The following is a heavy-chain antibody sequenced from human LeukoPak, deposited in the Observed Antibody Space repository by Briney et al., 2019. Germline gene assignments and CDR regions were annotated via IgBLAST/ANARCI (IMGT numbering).Heavy chain of an antibody. V-gene: IGHV4-30-2*01. CDR3: ARIVGATGYYFDY. D-gene: IGHD1-26*01. CDR2: IYHSGST. J-gene: IGHJ4*02. Sequence: SQTLSLTCAVSGGSISSGGYSWRWIRQPPGRGLEWIGYIYHSGSTYYNPSLKSRVTISEDRSKNQFSLKLSSVTAADTAVYYCARIVGATGYYFDYWGQGTLVTVSS. CDR1: GGSISSGGYS.